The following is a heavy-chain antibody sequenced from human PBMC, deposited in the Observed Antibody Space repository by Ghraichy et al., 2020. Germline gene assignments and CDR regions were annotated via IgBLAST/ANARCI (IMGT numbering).Heavy chain of an antibody. CDR3: ARESGVAGTVFDY. CDR1: GYTFTGYY. D-gene: IGHD6-19*01. J-gene: IGHJ4*01. Sequence: ASVKVSCKASGYTFTGYYMHWVRQAPGQGLEWMGWIYPNSGGTNYAQKFQGRVTMTRDTSISTAYMELSRLRSDDTAVYYCARESGVAGTVFDYWGHGTLVTVSS. V-gene: IGHV1-2*02. CDR2: IYPNSGGT.